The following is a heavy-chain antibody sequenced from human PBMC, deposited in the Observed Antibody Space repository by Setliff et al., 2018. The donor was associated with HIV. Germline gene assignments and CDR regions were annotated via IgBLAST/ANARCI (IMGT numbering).Heavy chain of an antibody. D-gene: IGHD1-26*01. CDR3: ARGGRGGLKFMADAFDI. CDR2: IYHSGSA. J-gene: IGHJ3*02. CDR1: GGSISTSSYY. V-gene: IGHV4-39*01. Sequence: SETLSLTCAVSGGSISTSSYYWGWIRQPPGKGLEWIGSIYHSGSAYYNPSLKSRVTISVDTPKNQFSLKVKSVTAADTALYFCARGGRGGLKFMADAFDIWGQGTVVTVSS.